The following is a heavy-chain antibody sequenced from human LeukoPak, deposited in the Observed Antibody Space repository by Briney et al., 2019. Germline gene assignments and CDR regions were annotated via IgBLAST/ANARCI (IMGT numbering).Heavy chain of an antibody. J-gene: IGHJ4*02. D-gene: IGHD2-15*01. CDR1: DFSFTTYT. V-gene: IGHV3-23*01. CDR2: TVGGGSPNT. Sequence: GGSLRLSCAASDFSFTTYTMSWVRQAPGKGLEWVSATVGGGSPNTYHADSVKGRFTISRDNSKNTLFLQMNSLRAEDTAIYYCTKAPIVSCSGAFCYPFDSWGQGTLVTVSS. CDR3: TKAPIVSCSGAFCYPFDS.